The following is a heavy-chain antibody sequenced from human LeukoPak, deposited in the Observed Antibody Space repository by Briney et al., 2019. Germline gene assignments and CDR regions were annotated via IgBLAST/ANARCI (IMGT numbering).Heavy chain of an antibody. CDR1: GFTFSSYA. V-gene: IGHV3-23*01. CDR2: ISGSGGST. Sequence: PGGSLRLSCAASGFTFSSYAMSWVRQAPGKGLEWVSAISGSGGSTYYADSVKGRFTISRDNSKNTLYLQMNSLRAEDTAVYYCAPKAYSSGWYGGYYFDYWGQGTLVTVSS. J-gene: IGHJ4*02. CDR3: APKAYSSGWYGGYYFDY. D-gene: IGHD6-19*01.